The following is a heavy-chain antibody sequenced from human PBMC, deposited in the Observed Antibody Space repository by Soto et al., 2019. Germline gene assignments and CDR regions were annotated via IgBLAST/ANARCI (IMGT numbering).Heavy chain of an antibody. CDR2: TYYRSKWYN. J-gene: IGHJ3*02. D-gene: IGHD3-22*01. Sequence: SQTLSLTCAISGDSVSSNSAAWNWIRQSPSRGLEWLGRTYYRSKWYNDYAVSVKSRITINPDTSKNQFSLQLNSVTPEDTAVYYCARDLAGSMIVVVPDVWDAFDIWGQGTMVTVSS. CDR1: GDSVSSNSAA. V-gene: IGHV6-1*01. CDR3: ARDLAGSMIVVVPDVWDAFDI.